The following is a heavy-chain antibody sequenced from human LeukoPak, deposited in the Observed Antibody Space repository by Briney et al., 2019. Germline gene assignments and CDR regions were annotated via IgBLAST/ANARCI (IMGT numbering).Heavy chain of an antibody. CDR1: GGTFSSYA. J-gene: IGHJ4*02. V-gene: IGHV1-69*04. CDR2: IIPILGIA. CDR3: ARDRHDYRDYYFDY. Sequence: ASVKVSCTASGGTFSSYAISWVRQAPGQGLEWMGRIIPILGIANYAQRFQGRVTITADKSTSTAYMELSSLRSEDTAVYYCARDRHDYRDYYFDYWGQGTLVTVSS. D-gene: IGHD4-17*01.